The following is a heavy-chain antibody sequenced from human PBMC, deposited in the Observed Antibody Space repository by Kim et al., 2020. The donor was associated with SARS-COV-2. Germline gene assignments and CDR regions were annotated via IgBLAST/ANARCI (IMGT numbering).Heavy chain of an antibody. CDR2: IYYSGST. D-gene: IGHD5-18*01. V-gene: IGHV4-39*01. Sequence: SETLSLTCTVSCGSIYSSSYYWGWIRQPPGKGLEWIGSIYYSGSTYYNPSLKSRVTISVDTSQNQFSLNLSSVTAADTAVYYCARAMAQPGDSFYFDYWGQGTLVTVYS. CDR1: CGSIYSSSYY. J-gene: IGHJ4*02. CDR3: ARAMAQPGDSFYFDY.